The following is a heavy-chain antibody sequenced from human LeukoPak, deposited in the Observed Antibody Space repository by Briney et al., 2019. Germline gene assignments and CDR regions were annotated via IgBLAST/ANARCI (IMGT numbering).Heavy chain of an antibody. CDR2: IHHSGTT. Sequence: SETLSLTCAVYGGSFSGYYWSWIRQPPGKGLEWIGEIHHSGTTNYNPSLKSRVTISVDTSKNQFSLKLSSVTAADTAVYYCARSPHYYGSGSLDYWGQGTLVTVS. CDR3: ARSPHYYGSGSLDY. D-gene: IGHD3-10*01. V-gene: IGHV4-34*01. CDR1: GGSFSGYY. J-gene: IGHJ4*02.